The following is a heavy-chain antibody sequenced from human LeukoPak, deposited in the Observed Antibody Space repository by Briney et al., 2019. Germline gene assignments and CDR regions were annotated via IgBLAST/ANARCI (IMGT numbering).Heavy chain of an antibody. D-gene: IGHD3-10*01. CDR1: GGSINSQC. CDR2: IYRSGST. CDR3: ARGSYGSGGKGYFDP. J-gene: IGHJ5*02. V-gene: IGHV4-4*07. Sequence: SETLSLTCAVSGGSINSQCWSWIRQPAGKGLEWIGRIYRSGSTDYNPSLRSRVTMSLDTSNNQFSLKLSSVTAADTAVYYCARGSYGSGGKGYFDPWGQGTLVTVSS.